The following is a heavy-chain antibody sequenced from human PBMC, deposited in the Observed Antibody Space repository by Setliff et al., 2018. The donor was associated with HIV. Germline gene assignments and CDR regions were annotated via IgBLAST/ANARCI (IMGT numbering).Heavy chain of an antibody. CDR2: IKQDGSEK. CDR1: GLIFSSYW. CDR3: ARGDQTGYYRTYFYYMDL. J-gene: IGHJ6*03. D-gene: IGHD3-9*01. V-gene: IGHV3-7*04. Sequence: GGSLRLSCAASGLIFSSYWMSWVRQAPGKGLEWVANIKQDGSEKYYVDSVKGRFTISRDNSKNTLYLQMNSLRIEDTAVYYCARGDQTGYYRTYFYYMDLWGKGTTVTVSS.